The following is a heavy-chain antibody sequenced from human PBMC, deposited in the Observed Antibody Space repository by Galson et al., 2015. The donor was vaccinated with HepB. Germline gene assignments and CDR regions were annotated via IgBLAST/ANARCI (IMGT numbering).Heavy chain of an antibody. CDR1: GFTFSDHY. Sequence: SLRLSCAASGFTFSDHYMSWIRQAPGKGLEWVSYISSSDTTIYYADSVKGRFTISRDNAKNSLYLQMNSLRAEDTAIYYCARAALGWFDPWGQGTLVTVSS. V-gene: IGHV3-11*01. CDR2: ISSSDTTI. D-gene: IGHD6-25*01. J-gene: IGHJ5*02. CDR3: ARAALGWFDP.